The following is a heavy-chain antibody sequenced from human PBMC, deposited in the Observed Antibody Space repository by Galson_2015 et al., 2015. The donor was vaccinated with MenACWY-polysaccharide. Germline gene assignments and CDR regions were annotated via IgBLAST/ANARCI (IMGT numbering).Heavy chain of an antibody. CDR3: AKAGYYYDSSGSGWFDP. Sequence: SLRLSCAASGFTFSSYGMHWVRQAPGKGLEWVAVISYDGSNKYYADSVKGRFTISRDNSKNTLYLQMNSLRAEDTAVYYCAKAGYYYDSSGSGWFDPWGQGTLVTVSS. J-gene: IGHJ5*02. CDR1: GFTFSSYG. D-gene: IGHD3-22*01. V-gene: IGHV3-30*18. CDR2: ISYDGSNK.